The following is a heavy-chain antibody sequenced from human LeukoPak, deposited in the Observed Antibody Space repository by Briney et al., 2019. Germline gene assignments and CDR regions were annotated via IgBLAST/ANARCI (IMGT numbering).Heavy chain of an antibody. V-gene: IGHV1-69*05. D-gene: IGHD5-18*01. CDR3: ARDGTWGYSYGYFSDY. CDR2: IIPIFGTA. CDR1: GGTFSSYA. J-gene: IGHJ4*02. Sequence: SVKVSCKASGGTFSSYAISWVRQAPGQGLEWMGGIIPIFGTANYAQKFQGRVTITTDESTSTAYMELSSLRSEDTAVYYCARDGTWGYSYGYFSDYWGQGTLVTVSS.